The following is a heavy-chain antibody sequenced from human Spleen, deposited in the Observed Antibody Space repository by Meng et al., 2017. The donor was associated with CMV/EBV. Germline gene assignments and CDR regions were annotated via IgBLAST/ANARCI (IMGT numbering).Heavy chain of an antibody. V-gene: IGHV1-18*01. Sequence: ASVKVSCKTSGYSFISNGISWVRQAPGQGLEWIGWISIYHDNTNYAQKFQGRVTMTRDTSISTAYMELSRLRSDDTAVYYCARALGSTSSYEDLGAFDIWGQGTRVTVSS. D-gene: IGHD2-2*01. J-gene: IGHJ3*02. CDR1: GYSFISNG. CDR3: ARALGSTSSYEDLGAFDI. CDR2: ISIYHDNT.